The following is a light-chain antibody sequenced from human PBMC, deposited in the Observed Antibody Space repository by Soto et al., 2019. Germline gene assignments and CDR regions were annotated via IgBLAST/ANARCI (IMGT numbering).Light chain of an antibody. CDR2: DVS. J-gene: IGLJ2*01. Sequence: QSALTQPASVSGSPGQSITISCTGTSSDVGGYNYVSWYQQHPGKAPKLMIYDVSNRPSGVSNRFSGSKSGNTASLTISGLQADDEADYYCSSYTSSSTRVFGGGTKVTDL. CDR1: SSDVGGYNY. CDR3: SSYTSSSTRV. V-gene: IGLV2-14*01.